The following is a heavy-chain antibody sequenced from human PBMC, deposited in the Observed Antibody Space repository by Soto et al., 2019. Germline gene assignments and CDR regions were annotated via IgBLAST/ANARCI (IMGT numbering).Heavy chain of an antibody. D-gene: IGHD2-2*01. Sequence: QVQLVESGGGVVQPGRSLRLSCAASGFIFRNFGMHWVRRAPGKGLEWVAAISGDGNDKYYADSMKVRFTISRDNFNNTLYLQLNSLRPEDTAVYHCVQGASTAHQPLDSWGQGVLVTVSS. V-gene: IGHV3-30*03. CDR3: VQGASTAHQPLDS. J-gene: IGHJ4*02. CDR1: GFIFRNFG. CDR2: ISGDGNDK.